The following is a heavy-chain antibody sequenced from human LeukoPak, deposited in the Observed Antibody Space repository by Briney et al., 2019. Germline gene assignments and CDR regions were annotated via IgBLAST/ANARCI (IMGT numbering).Heavy chain of an antibody. D-gene: IGHD5-12*01. CDR3: ARLDLYSAYDL. V-gene: IGHV1-2*02. CDR2: IDPNSGGT. Sequence: GASVKVSCKASGYTFTDYDIHWVRQAPGQGLEWMGWIDPNSGGTNYGQKFQGRVTMTRDTSISTAYMELSRLRSDDTAMYYCARLDLYSAYDLWGQGTLVTVSS. J-gene: IGHJ4*02. CDR1: GYTFTDYD.